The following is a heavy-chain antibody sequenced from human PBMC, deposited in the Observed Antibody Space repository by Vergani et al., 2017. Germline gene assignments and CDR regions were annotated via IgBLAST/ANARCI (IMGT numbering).Heavy chain of an antibody. CDR1: GYTFTGYY. J-gene: IGHJ4*02. Sequence: QVQLVQSGAEVKKPGASVKVSCKASGYTFTGYYMHWVRQAPGQGREWMGWINPNSGGTNYAQTFQGRFTMPRDTSISTAYMELGRLRSDDTAVYYCARVTSAYGSGRIIDYWGQGTLVTVSS. CDR3: ARVTSAYGSGRIIDY. CDR2: INPNSGGT. V-gene: IGHV1-2*02. D-gene: IGHD3-10*01.